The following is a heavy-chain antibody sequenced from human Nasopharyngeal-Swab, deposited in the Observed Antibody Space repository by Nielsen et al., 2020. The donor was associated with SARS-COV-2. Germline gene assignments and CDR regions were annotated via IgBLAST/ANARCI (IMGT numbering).Heavy chain of an antibody. CDR2: ISWNSGSI. V-gene: IGHV3-9*01. J-gene: IGHJ4*02. D-gene: IGHD1-26*01. CDR1: GFTFDDYA. CDR3: AKDKLGGDIEGAIDY. Sequence: GGSLRLSCAASGFTFDDYAMHWVRQAPGKGLEWVSGISWNSGSIGYADSAKGRFTISRDNAKNSLYLQMNSLRAEDTALYYCAKDKLGGDIEGAIDYWGQGTLVTVSS.